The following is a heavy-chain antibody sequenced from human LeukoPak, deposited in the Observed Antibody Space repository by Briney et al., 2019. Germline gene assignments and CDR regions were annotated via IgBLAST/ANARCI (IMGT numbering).Heavy chain of an antibody. CDR1: GYTFTGYY. CDR2: INPNSGGT. CDR3: ARWALPAAIPARSVDY. J-gene: IGHJ4*02. D-gene: IGHD2-2*02. Sequence: ASVKVSCKASGYTFTGYYIHWVRQAPGQGLEWMGWINPNSGGTNYAQKSQGRVTMTRDTSISTAYMELSRLRSDDTAVYYCARWALPAAIPARSVDYWGQGTLVTVSS. V-gene: IGHV1-2*02.